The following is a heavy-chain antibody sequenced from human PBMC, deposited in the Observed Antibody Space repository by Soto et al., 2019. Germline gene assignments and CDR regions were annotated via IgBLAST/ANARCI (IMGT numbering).Heavy chain of an antibody. J-gene: IGHJ5*02. D-gene: IGHD5-12*01. V-gene: IGHV1-46*01. CDR1: GYTFTSYY. CDR3: ASSGYSGYGTGIDNWFDP. CDR2: INPSGGST. Sequence: ASGKVSCKASGYTFTSYYMHWVRQAPGQGLEWMGIINPSGGSTSYAQKFQGRVTMTRDTSTSTVYMELSSLRSEDTAVYYCASSGYSGYGTGIDNWFDPWGQGTLVTVSS.